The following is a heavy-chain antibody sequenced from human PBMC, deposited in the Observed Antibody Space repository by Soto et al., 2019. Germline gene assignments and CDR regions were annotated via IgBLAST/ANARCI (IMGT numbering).Heavy chain of an antibody. CDR2: IIPIFGTA. V-gene: IGHV1-69*01. CDR1: GGPFSSYA. J-gene: IGHJ6*02. D-gene: IGHD2-21*01. CDR3: ARASGRLVIPPYYYSGRAV. Sequence: YSVQVSCTASGGPFSSYAISWVLHAPGQGLAWMGGIIPIFGTANYAQKFQGRGTITADESTSTAYMELSSLRSEDTAVYYGARASGRLVIPPYYYSGRAVCGQGATVTVSS.